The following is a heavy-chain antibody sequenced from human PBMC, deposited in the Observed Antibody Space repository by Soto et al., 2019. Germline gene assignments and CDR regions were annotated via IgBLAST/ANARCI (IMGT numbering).Heavy chain of an antibody. J-gene: IGHJ4*02. CDR3: ARARYSPPFYFDY. Sequence: EVQLVETGGGLIQPGGSLRLSCAASGFTVSSNYMSWVRQAPRKGLEWVSVIYSGGSTYYADSVKGRFTISRDNSKNTLYLQMNSLRAEDTAVYHCARARYSPPFYFDYWGQGTLVTVSS. V-gene: IGHV3-53*02. CDR1: GFTVSSNY. D-gene: IGHD5-18*01. CDR2: IYSGGST.